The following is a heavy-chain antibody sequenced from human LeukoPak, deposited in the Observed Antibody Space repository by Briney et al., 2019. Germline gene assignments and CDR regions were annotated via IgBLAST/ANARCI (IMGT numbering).Heavy chain of an antibody. J-gene: IGHJ5*02. Sequence: SVKVSCRASGGTFSNYAINWVRQAPGQGLEWMGGIIPIFGSSNYAQKFQGRVTITADESTTTAYMELSSLRSEDTAVYYCARVTHTELSTWFDPWGQGTLVTVSS. CDR2: IIPIFGSS. CDR3: ARVTHTELSTWFDP. V-gene: IGHV1-69*13. CDR1: GGTFSNYA. D-gene: IGHD5-18*01.